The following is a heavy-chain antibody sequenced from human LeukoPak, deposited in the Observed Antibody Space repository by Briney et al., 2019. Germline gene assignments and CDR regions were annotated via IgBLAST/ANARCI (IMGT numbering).Heavy chain of an antibody. J-gene: IGHJ4*02. CDR1: GYTFTSYA. Sequence: ASVKVSCKASGYTFTSYAMHWVRQAPGQRLEWMGWTNAGNGNTKYSQKFQGRVTITRDTSASTAYMELSSLRSEDTAVYYCARGPPAGPPDYWGQGTLVTVSS. D-gene: IGHD2-15*01. V-gene: IGHV1-3*01. CDR3: ARGPPAGPPDY. CDR2: TNAGNGNT.